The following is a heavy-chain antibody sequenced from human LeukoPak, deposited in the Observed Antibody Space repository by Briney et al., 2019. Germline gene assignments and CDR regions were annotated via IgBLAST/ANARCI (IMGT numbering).Heavy chain of an antibody. Sequence: GRSLRLSCAASGFTFDDYAMHWVRQAPGKGLEWVSGISWNSGSIGYADSVKGRFTISRDNAKNSLYLQMNSLRAEDMALYYCANGGSSGWYSYFQHWGQGTLVTVSS. D-gene: IGHD6-19*01. V-gene: IGHV3-9*03. CDR1: GFTFDDYA. CDR3: ANGGSSGWYSYFQH. CDR2: ISWNSGSI. J-gene: IGHJ1*01.